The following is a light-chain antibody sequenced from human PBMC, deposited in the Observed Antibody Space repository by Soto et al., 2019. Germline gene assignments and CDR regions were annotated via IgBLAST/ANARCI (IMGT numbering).Light chain of an antibody. V-gene: IGKV3-11*01. Sequence: EIVLTQSPATLSLSPGERATLSCRASQSVSSYLAWYQQKPGQAPRLLIYDASNRATGIPARFSGSGSGTDFTLTISSLEPEDFATYYCQQIHSTSSYTFGQGTRVDIK. CDR2: DAS. J-gene: IGKJ2*01. CDR3: QQIHSTSSYT. CDR1: QSVSSY.